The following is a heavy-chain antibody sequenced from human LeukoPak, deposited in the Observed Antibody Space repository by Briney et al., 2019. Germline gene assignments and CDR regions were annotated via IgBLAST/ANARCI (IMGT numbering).Heavy chain of an antibody. CDR3: ARIHSGYIWGDSFDI. V-gene: IGHV3-7*01. CDR2: IKEDGSEK. Sequence: GGSLRLSCVASGFIFSSYWMIWVRQAPGKGLEWVANIKEDGSEKYFVDSVKGRFTISRDNAKNSLYLQMNSLGAEDTAMYFCARIHSGYIWGDSFDIWGQGTLVIVSS. J-gene: IGHJ3*02. D-gene: IGHD5-12*01. CDR1: GFIFSSYW.